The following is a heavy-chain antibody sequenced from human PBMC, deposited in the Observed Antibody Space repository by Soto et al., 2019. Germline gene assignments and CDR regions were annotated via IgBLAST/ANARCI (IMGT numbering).Heavy chain of an antibody. V-gene: IGHV3-30*18. J-gene: IGHJ4*02. CDR1: RSTFRSYG. Sequence: QVQLVESGGGVVQPGRSLRLSCAASRSTFRSYGMHWVRQAPGKGLEWVAAISYDGSNKNYVDSVKGRFTISRDNSENTLYLQMNSLRAEDAAVYYCAKDTYYHDSTGYYVFDYWGQGTLVTVSS. CDR3: AKDTYYHDSTGYYVFDY. D-gene: IGHD3-22*01. CDR2: ISYDGSNK.